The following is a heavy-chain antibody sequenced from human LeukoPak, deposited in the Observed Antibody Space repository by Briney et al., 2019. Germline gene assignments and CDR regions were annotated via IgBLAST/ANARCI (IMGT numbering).Heavy chain of an antibody. D-gene: IGHD3-10*01. V-gene: IGHV3-7*04. CDR2: IKQDGSEK. CDR1: GFTFSSYW. Sequence: GGSLRLSCAVSGFTFSSYWMSWVRQAPGKGLEWVANIKQDGSEKNYVDSVKGRFTISRDNAKNSLYLQMNSLRAEDTAVYYCARGYYSAFDYWGQGTLVTVSS. J-gene: IGHJ4*02. CDR3: ARGYYSAFDY.